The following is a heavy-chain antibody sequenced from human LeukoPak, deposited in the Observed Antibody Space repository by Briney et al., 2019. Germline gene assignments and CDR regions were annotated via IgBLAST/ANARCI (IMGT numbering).Heavy chain of an antibody. CDR3: AKRGHYSPNWYYYFDY. Sequence: GGSLRLSCAASGFTFTTYSLHWVRQAPGKGLEWVAAISSNGGSQYYADSVKGRFTISRDNSKNTLFLQMNSLRPDDTAVYYCAKRGHYSPNWYYYFDYWGQGTLVTVSS. J-gene: IGHJ4*02. D-gene: IGHD6-13*01. CDR2: ISSNGGSQ. V-gene: IGHV3-30*18. CDR1: GFTFTTYS.